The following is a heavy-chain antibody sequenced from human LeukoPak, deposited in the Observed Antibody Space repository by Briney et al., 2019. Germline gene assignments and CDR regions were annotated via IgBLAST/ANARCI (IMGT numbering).Heavy chain of an antibody. CDR1: GFTFSSYG. V-gene: IGHV3-30*02. D-gene: IGHD3-10*01. Sequence: GGSLRLSCAASGFTFSSYGMHWVRQAPGKGLEWEAFIRYDGSNKYYADSVKGRFTISRDNSKNTLYLQMNSLRAEDTAVYYCAKQGGVYGSGSFLGYWGQGTLVTVSS. CDR3: AKQGGVYGSGSFLGY. J-gene: IGHJ4*02. CDR2: IRYDGSNK.